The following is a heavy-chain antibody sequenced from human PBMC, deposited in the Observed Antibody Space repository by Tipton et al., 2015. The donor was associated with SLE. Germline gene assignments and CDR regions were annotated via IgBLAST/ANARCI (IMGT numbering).Heavy chain of an antibody. CDR3: AKDKFGGGPMEH. CDR1: GFTFSSYG. J-gene: IGHJ4*02. D-gene: IGHD1-1*01. V-gene: IGHV3-30*02. Sequence: SLRLSCAASGFTFSSYGMHWVRQAPGKGLEWVAFIRYDGSKTYHSDSVKGRITISRDNSKNTVYLQMNSLRPEDTAVYYCAKDKFGGGPMEHWGQGTLVTVSS. CDR2: IRYDGSKT.